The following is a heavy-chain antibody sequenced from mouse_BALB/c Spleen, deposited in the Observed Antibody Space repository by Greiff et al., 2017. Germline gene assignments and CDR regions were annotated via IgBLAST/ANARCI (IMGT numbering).Heavy chain of an antibody. D-gene: IGHD3-1*01. CDR2: IYPGDGDT. V-gene: IGHV1-82*01. CDR1: GYAFSSSW. CDR3: ARWGYLDYFDY. J-gene: IGHJ2*01. Sequence: QVQLQQSGPELVKPGASVKISCKASGYAFSSSWMNWVKQRPGQGLEWIGRIYPGDGDTNYNGKFKGKATLTADKSSSTAYMQLSSLTSVDSAVYFCARWGYLDYFDYWGQGTTLTVSS.